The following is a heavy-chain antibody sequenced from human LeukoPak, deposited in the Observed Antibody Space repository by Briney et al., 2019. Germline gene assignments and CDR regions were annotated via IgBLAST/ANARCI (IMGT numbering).Heavy chain of an antibody. CDR1: GGSISSSSYY. D-gene: IGHD2-8*01. CDR3: ARASFNVVFGNWFDP. J-gene: IGHJ5*02. V-gene: IGHV4-39*01. CDR2: IYYTGNT. Sequence: SETLSLTCTVSGGSISSSSYYWAWIRQPPGKGLEWIGTIYYTGNTFYNPSLKSRVTISVDSSKNQFSLKLSSVTAADTAVYYCARASFNVVFGNWFDPWGQGTLVTVSS.